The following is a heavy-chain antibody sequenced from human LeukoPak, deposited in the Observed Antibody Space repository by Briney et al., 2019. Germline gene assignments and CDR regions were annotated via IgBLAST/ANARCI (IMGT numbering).Heavy chain of an antibody. CDR3: AREGEWELLRSHAFDI. D-gene: IGHD1-26*01. CDR2: IIPIFGTA. CDR1: GGTFSSYA. V-gene: IGHV1-69*05. J-gene: IGHJ3*02. Sequence: LVKVSCKASGGTFSSYAISWVRQAPGQGLEWMGGIIPIFGTANYAQKFQGRVTITTDESTSTAYMELSSLRSEDTAVYYCAREGEWELLRSHAFDIWGQGTMVTVSS.